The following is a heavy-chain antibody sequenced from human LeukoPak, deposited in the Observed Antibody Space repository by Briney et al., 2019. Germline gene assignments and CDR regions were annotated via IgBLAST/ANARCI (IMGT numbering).Heavy chain of an antibody. Sequence: ASVKVSCKASGYTFTSYGISWVRQAPGQGLEWMGWISAYNGNTNYAQKLQGRVTMTTDTSTSTAYMELRSLRSDDTAVYYCAGGRGVVVNFPIDYWGQGTLVTVSS. CDR2: ISAYNGNT. CDR1: GYTFTSYG. V-gene: IGHV1-18*01. J-gene: IGHJ4*02. CDR3: AGGRGVVVNFPIDY. D-gene: IGHD3-22*01.